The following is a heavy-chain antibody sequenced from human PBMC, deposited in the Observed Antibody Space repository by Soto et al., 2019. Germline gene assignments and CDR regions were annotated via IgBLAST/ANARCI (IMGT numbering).Heavy chain of an antibody. CDR3: AKGGDYYYGMDV. J-gene: IGHJ6*02. CDR1: GFTFDDYT. D-gene: IGHD1-26*01. Sequence: GSLRLSCAASGFTFDDYTMHWVRQAPGKGLEWVSLISWDGGSTYYADSVKGRFTISRDNSKNSLYLQMNSLRTEDTALYYCAKGGDYYYGMDVWGQGTTVTVSS. CDR2: ISWDGGST. V-gene: IGHV3-43*01.